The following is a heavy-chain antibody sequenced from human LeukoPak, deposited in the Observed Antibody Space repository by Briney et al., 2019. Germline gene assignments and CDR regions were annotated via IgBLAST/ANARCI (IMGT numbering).Heavy chain of an antibody. CDR1: GFTFDDFG. D-gene: IGHD3-10*01. Sequence: RPGGSLRLSCAASGFTFDDFGMSWVRHAPGKGLEWVSGINWNGASTGYADSVKGRFTISRDNAKNSLYLQMNSLRAEDTALYYCARRVDGSGRYRGYYYYYMDVWGKGTTVTISS. J-gene: IGHJ6*03. V-gene: IGHV3-20*04. CDR2: INWNGAST. CDR3: ARRVDGSGRYRGYYYYYMDV.